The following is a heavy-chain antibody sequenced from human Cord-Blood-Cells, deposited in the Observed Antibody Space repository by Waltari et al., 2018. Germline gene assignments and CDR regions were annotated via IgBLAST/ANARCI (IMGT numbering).Heavy chain of an antibody. Sequence: QLQLQESGPGLVKPSETLSLTCTVSGGSISSRSYYWGWIRQPPGKGLEWIGSIYYSGSTYYNPSLKSRVTISVDTSKNQFSLKLSSVTAADTAVYYCARFDWFHAFDIWGQGTMVTVSS. CDR1: GGSISSRSYY. J-gene: IGHJ3*02. D-gene: IGHD3-9*01. CDR3: ARFDWFHAFDI. V-gene: IGHV4-39*01. CDR2: IYYSGST.